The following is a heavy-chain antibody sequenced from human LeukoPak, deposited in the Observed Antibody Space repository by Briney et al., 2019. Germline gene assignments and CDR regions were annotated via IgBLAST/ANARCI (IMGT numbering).Heavy chain of an antibody. Sequence: PSETLSLTCTVSGGSISSSSYYWGWIRQPPGKGLEWIGSIYYSGSTYYNPSLKSRVTISVDTSKNQFSLKLSSVTAADTAVYYCARRSGYDTIDYGGQGTLVTVSS. CDR2: IYYSGST. V-gene: IGHV4-39*01. CDR3: ARRSGYDTIDY. CDR1: GGSISSSSYY. D-gene: IGHD5-12*01. J-gene: IGHJ4*02.